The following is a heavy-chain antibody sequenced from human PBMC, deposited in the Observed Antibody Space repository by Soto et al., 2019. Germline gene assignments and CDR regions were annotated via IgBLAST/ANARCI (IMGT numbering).Heavy chain of an antibody. CDR3: ARDPDLGSSSSHAFDI. V-gene: IGHV1-46*01. CDR2: INPSGGST. D-gene: IGHD6-6*01. J-gene: IGHJ3*02. CDR1: GYTFTSYY. Sequence: ASVKVSCKASGYTFTSYYRHWVRQAPGQGLEWMGIINPSGGSTSYAQKFQGRVTMTRDTSTSTVYMELSSLRSEDTAVYYCARDPDLGSSSSHAFDIWGQGTMVTVSS.